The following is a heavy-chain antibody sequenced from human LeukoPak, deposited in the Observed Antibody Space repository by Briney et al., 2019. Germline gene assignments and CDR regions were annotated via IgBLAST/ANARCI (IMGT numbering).Heavy chain of an antibody. V-gene: IGHV4-59*01. J-gene: IGHJ4*02. CDR1: GGSISSYY. Sequence: PSETLSLTCTVSGGSISSYYWTWIRQPPGKGLEWIGYIHYSGFTNYNPSLKSRVTISVDTSKNQFSLKLSSVTAADTAVYYCARFKRRAFWSLDYWGQGTLVTVSS. CDR2: IHYSGFT. CDR3: ARFKRRAFWSLDY. D-gene: IGHD3-3*01.